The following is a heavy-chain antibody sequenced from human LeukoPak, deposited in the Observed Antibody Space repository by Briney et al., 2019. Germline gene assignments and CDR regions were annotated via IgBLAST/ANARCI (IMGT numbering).Heavy chain of an antibody. Sequence: KTSEILSPTCTVSGGSISSYYWGWIRQPPGKGLEWIGSIYYSGSTYYNPSLKSRVTISVDTSKNQFSLKLSSVTAADTAVYYCARVRYPYYMDVWGKGATVTISS. CDR3: ARVRYPYYMDV. V-gene: IGHV4-39*07. CDR2: IYYSGST. CDR1: GGSISSYY. J-gene: IGHJ6*03. D-gene: IGHD3-9*01.